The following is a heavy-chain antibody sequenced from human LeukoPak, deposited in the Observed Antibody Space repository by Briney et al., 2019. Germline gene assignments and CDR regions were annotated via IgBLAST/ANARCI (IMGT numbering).Heavy chain of an antibody. J-gene: IGHJ4*02. CDR3: ATGSRVRGVIIPNFDY. Sequence: ASVKVSCKVSGYTLTELSMHWVRQAPGKGLEWMGGFDPEDGETIYAQKFQGRVTMTEDTSTDTAYMELSSLRSEDTAMYYCATGSRVRGVIIPNFDYWGQGTLVTVSS. V-gene: IGHV1-24*01. CDR2: FDPEDGET. CDR1: GYTLTELS. D-gene: IGHD3-10*01.